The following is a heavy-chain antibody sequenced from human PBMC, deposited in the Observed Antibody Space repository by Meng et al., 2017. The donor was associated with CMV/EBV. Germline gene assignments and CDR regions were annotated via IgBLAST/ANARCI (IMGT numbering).Heavy chain of an antibody. CDR2: IYSGGSST. J-gene: IGHJ4*02. D-gene: IGHD6-6*01. Sequence: LSLTGAASGFTFSSYAMSWVRQAPGKGLEWVSVIYSGGSSTYYADSVKGRFTISRDNSKNTLYLQMNSLRAEDTAVYYCATEPYSSSSEGDYWGQGTLVTVSS. CDR1: GFTFSSYA. V-gene: IGHV3-23*03. CDR3: ATEPYSSSSEGDY.